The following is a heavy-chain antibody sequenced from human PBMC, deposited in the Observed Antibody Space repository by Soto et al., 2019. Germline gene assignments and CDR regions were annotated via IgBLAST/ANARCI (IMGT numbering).Heavy chain of an antibody. CDR2: ISGSGGST. V-gene: IGHV3-23*01. D-gene: IGHD3-22*01. Sequence: PGGSLRLSCAASGFTFSSYAMSWVRQAPGKGLEWVSAISGSGGSTYYADSVKGRFTISRDNSKNTLYLQMNSLRAEDTAVYYCAKDVDNYYDSSGYPPIDYWGQGTLVTVS. CDR1: GFTFSSYA. CDR3: AKDVDNYYDSSGYPPIDY. J-gene: IGHJ4*02.